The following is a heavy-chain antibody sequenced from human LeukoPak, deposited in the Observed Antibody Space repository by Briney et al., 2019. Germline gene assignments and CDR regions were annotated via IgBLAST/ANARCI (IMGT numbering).Heavy chain of an antibody. CDR3: ARDGNYDWNYFDY. CDR2: ISYDGSNK. D-gene: IGHD3-9*01. J-gene: IGHJ4*02. V-gene: IGHV3-30-3*01. Sequence: GRSLRLSCAASGFTFSSYAMHWVRQAPGKGLEWVAVISYDGSNKYYADSVKGRFTISRDNSKNTLYLQMNSLRAEDTAVYYCARDGNYDWNYFDYWGQGTLVTVSS. CDR1: GFTFSSYA.